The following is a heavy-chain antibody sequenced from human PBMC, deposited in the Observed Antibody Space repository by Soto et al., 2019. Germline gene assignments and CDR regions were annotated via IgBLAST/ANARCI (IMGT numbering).Heavy chain of an antibody. V-gene: IGHV4-39*01. J-gene: IGHJ5*02. Sequence: SETLSLTCTVSGGSISSSSYYWGWIRQPPGKGLEWIGSIYYSGSTYYNPSLKSRVTISVDTSKNQFSLKLSSVTAADTAVYYCARRPTTVTNWFDPWGQGTLVTVSS. CDR1: GGSISSSSYY. D-gene: IGHD4-17*01. CDR2: IYYSGST. CDR3: ARRPTTVTNWFDP.